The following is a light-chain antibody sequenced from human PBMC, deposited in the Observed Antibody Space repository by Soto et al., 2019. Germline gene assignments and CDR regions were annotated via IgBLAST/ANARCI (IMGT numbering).Light chain of an antibody. CDR3: QQFNSYPLS. V-gene: IGKV1-13*02. CDR2: DSS. J-gene: IGKJ4*01. Sequence: AIQLTQSPSSLSASVGDRVTITCRATQGISSALAWYQQKPGKAPKLLIYDSSSLESVVPSRFSGSGSGTDFTLTISSLQPEDFVTYYCQQFNSYPLSFGGGTKVESK. CDR1: QGISSA.